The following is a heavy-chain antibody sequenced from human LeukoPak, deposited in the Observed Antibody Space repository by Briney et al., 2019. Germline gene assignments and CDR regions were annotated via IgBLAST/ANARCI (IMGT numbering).Heavy chain of an antibody. CDR3: ARAIAGSSSWYGVDY. Sequence: GGSLRLSCAASGFTFSSYSMNWVRQAPGKGLEWVSSISSSSSYIYYADSVKGRFTISRDNAKNSLYLQMNSLRAEDTAVYYCARAIAGSSSWYGVDYWGQGTLVTVSS. D-gene: IGHD6-13*01. CDR2: ISSSSSYI. J-gene: IGHJ4*02. CDR1: GFTFSSYS. V-gene: IGHV3-21*01.